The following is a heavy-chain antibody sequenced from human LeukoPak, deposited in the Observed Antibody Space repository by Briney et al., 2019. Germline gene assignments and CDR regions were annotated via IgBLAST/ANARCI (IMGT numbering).Heavy chain of an antibody. J-gene: IGHJ6*02. V-gene: IGHV4-34*01. Sequence: SETLSLTCAVYGGSFSGYYWSWIRQPPGKGLEWIGEINHSGSTNYNPSLKSRVTISVDTSKNQFSLKLSSVTAADTAVYYCARAAAAAGVSYYYYYGMDVWGQGTTVTVSS. D-gene: IGHD6-13*01. CDR2: INHSGST. CDR3: ARAAAAAGVSYYYYYGMDV. CDR1: GGSFSGYY.